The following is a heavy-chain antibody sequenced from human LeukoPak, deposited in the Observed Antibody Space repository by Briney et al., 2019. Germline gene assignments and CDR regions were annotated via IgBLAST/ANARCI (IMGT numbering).Heavy chain of an antibody. D-gene: IGHD5-18*01. CDR2: ISSSSSYI. CDR3: ASVGRSYGGLDY. V-gene: IGHV3-21*01. J-gene: IGHJ4*02. Sequence: GGSLRLSCAASGFTFSSYSMNRVRQAPGKGLEWVSSISSSSSYIYYADSVKGRFTISRDNAKNSLYLQMNSLRAEDTAVYYCASVGRSYGGLDYWGQGTLVTVSS. CDR1: GFTFSSYS.